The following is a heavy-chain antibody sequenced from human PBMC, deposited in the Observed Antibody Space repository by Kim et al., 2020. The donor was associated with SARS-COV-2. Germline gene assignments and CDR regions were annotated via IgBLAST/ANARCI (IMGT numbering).Heavy chain of an antibody. CDR1: GFTFDDYA. CDR2: ISWNSGSI. J-gene: IGHJ4*02. Sequence: GGSLRLSCAASGFTFDDYAMHWVRQAPGNGLEWVSGISWNSGSIGYADSVKGRFTISRDNAKNSLYLQMNSLRAEDTALYYCAKGGKSGSYLDYWGQGTLVTVSS. V-gene: IGHV3-9*01. CDR3: AKGGKSGSYLDY. D-gene: IGHD1-26*01.